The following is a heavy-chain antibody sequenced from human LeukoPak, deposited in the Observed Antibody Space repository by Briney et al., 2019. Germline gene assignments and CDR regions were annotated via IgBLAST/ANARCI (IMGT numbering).Heavy chain of an antibody. CDR1: GFTFSSYA. V-gene: IGHV3-23*01. Sequence: GGSLRLSCAASGFTFSSYAMSWVRQAPGKGLEWVSSISGGGGSTYYADSVKGRFTISRDNSKNTLYLQMNSLRAEDTAVYYCARYDARYGMDVWGQGTTVTVSS. J-gene: IGHJ6*02. CDR2: ISGGGGST. D-gene: IGHD1-1*01. CDR3: ARYDARYGMDV.